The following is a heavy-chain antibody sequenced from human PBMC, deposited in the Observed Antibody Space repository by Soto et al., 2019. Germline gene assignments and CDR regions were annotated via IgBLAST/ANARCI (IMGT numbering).Heavy chain of an antibody. Sequence: EVQLLESGGGLVQPGGSMRLSCAASGFTFSSYAMSWVRQAPGKGLEWVSAISGSGGSTYYADSVKGRFTVSRDNSRNTLCLQMNGRRAEDMAVYYCAKDAGVVRSRGFDYWGQGTLVTVSS. CDR3: AKDAGVVRSRGFDY. CDR2: ISGSGGST. V-gene: IGHV3-23*01. J-gene: IGHJ4*02. D-gene: IGHD3-10*01. CDR1: GFTFSSYA.